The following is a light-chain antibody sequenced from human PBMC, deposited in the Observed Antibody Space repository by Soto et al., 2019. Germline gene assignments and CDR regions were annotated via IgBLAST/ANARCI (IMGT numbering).Light chain of an antibody. Sequence: EIVLTQSPGTLSLSPGERATLSCRASQSVSSNYLVWFQQKPGQAPRILIYGASSRATGIPDRFSGSGSGTDFTLTISSLQAEDVAVYYCQQYYSNPRTFGQGTKVEIK. CDR3: QQYYSNPRT. V-gene: IGKV3-20*01. CDR1: QSVSSNY. J-gene: IGKJ1*01. CDR2: GAS.